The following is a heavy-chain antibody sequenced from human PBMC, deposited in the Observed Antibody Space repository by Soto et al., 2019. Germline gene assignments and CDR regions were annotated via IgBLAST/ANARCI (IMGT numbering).Heavy chain of an antibody. CDR2: ISYDGSNK. CDR3: ARDSSVSGRPVAGMDV. Sequence: GALRLSCAASGFTFSSYAMHWVRQAPGKGLEWVAVISYDGSNKYYADSVKGRFTISRDNSKNTLYLQMNSLRAEDTAVYYCARDSSVSGRPVAGMDVWGQGTTVTVSS. CDR1: GFTFSSYA. V-gene: IGHV3-30-3*01. D-gene: IGHD3-10*01. J-gene: IGHJ6*02.